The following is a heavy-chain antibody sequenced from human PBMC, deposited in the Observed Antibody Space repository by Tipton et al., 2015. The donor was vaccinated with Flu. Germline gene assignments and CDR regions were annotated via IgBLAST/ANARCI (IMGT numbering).Heavy chain of an antibody. D-gene: IGHD3-10*01. CDR2: IYNGGYT. V-gene: IGHV4-59*01. Sequence: TLSLTCTVSGDSMSDYYWTWIRQPPGKGLEWIGYIYNGGYTNYNPSLKSRVTISVDTSKNQFSLRLSSVTAADTAVYFCARDRGLLLYWFDSWGQGTLVTVSS. CDR3: ARDRGLLLYWFDS. CDR1: GDSMSDYY. J-gene: IGHJ5*01.